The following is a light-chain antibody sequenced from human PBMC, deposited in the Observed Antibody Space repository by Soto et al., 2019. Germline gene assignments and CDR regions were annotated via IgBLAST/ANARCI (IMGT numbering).Light chain of an antibody. J-gene: IGKJ5*01. CDR2: TTS. V-gene: IGKV3D-20*02. CDR3: QVRTNWSIA. CDR1: QSISVTY. Sequence: EIVLTQSPGTLSLSPGERATLSCRASQSISVTYLAWYQQKPGQAPRLLIYTTSIRATGIPDRFSGSGSGTDFTLTINNLEPEDFAVYYCQVRTNWSIAFGRGTRLEIK.